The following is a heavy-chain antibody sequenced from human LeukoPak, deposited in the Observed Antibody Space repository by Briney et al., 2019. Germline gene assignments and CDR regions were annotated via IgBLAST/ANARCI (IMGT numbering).Heavy chain of an antibody. Sequence: GGSLRLSCAASGFTFDDYAMHWVRQAPGKGLERVSGISWNSGSIGYADSVKGRFTISRDNAKNSLYLQMNSLRAEDTALYYCAKDISWYSGTLDYWGQGTLVTVSS. D-gene: IGHD6-13*01. CDR1: GFTFDDYA. CDR3: AKDISWYSGTLDY. V-gene: IGHV3-9*01. J-gene: IGHJ4*02. CDR2: ISWNSGSI.